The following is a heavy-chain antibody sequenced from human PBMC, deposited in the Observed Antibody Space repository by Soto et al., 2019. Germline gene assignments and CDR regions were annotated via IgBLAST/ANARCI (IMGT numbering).Heavy chain of an antibody. CDR3: ARDRSSGWSRLDY. Sequence: PSETLSLTCAVYGGSFSGYYWSWIRQPPGKGLEWIGEINHSGSTNYNPSLKSRLTMSVDTSKKQFSMLLRSVTAADTAVYYCARDRSSGWSRLDYWGQGALVTVSS. V-gene: IGHV4-34*01. J-gene: IGHJ4*02. D-gene: IGHD6-19*01. CDR1: GGSFSGYY. CDR2: INHSGST.